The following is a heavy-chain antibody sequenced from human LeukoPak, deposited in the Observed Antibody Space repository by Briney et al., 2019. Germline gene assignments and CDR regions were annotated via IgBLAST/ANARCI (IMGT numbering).Heavy chain of an antibody. D-gene: IGHD1-1*01. Sequence: ASVKVSCKVSGYTLTELSMHWVRQAPGKGLEWMGGFDPEDGETIYAQKFQGRVTMTEDTSTDTAYMELSSLRSEDTAVYYCATGLERLEYFQHWGQGTLVTVSS. CDR2: FDPEDGET. CDR1: GYTLTELS. CDR3: ATGLERLEYFQH. J-gene: IGHJ1*01. V-gene: IGHV1-24*01.